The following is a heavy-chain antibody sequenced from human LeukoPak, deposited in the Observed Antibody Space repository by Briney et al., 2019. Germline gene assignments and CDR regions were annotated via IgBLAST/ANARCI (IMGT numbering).Heavy chain of an antibody. Sequence: GRSLRLSCAASGFTFDDYAMHWVRQAPGKGLEWVSGISWNSGSIGYADSVKGRFTISRDNAKNSLYLQMNSLRAEDTALYYCAKEGPALGYSSSWYEGYYGMDVWGQGTTVTVSS. CDR3: AKEGPALGYSSSWYEGYYGMDV. D-gene: IGHD6-13*01. J-gene: IGHJ6*02. CDR1: GFTFDDYA. CDR2: ISWNSGSI. V-gene: IGHV3-9*01.